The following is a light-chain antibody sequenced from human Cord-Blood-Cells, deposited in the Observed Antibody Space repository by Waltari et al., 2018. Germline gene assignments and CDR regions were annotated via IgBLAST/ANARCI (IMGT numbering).Light chain of an antibody. J-gene: IGKJ3*01. CDR3: QQYYSTPFT. V-gene: IGKV4-1*01. CDR1: QSVLYSSNNKNY. CDR2: WSS. Sequence: DIVMTQSPDSLAVSLGERATINCKSSQSVLYSSNNKNYLAWYQPKPGQPPKLLIYWSSTGESVVPDRFSGSGSGTDFTLTISSLQAEDVAVYYCQQYYSTPFTFGPGTKVDIK.